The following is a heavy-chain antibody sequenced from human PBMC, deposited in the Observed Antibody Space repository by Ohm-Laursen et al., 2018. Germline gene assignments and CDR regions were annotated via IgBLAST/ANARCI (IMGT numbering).Heavy chain of an antibody. Sequence: ASVKVSCKASGYTFTSYSITWVRQAPGQGLEWVGIINSGGGGTSYAQKFQGRVTMTRDTSTSTVYLELSSLKSEDTAVYYCAREKYDSSGYYFDWGQGTLVTVSS. CDR3: AREKYDSSGYYFD. D-gene: IGHD3-22*01. J-gene: IGHJ4*02. V-gene: IGHV1-46*01. CDR1: GYTFTSYS. CDR2: INSGGGGT.